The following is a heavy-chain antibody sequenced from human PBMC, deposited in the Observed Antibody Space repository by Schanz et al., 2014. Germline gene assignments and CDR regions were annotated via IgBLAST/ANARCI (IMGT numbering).Heavy chain of an antibody. V-gene: IGHV3-48*01. Sequence: EVQLVESGGGLIQPGGSLRLSCAASGFGFSSYSFNWVRQAPGKGLEWISYITYNGGTIYYADSVKGRFTISRDNSKNTLYLQMNSLRAEDTAVYYCAKDAENTAMITDYFDYWGQGTLVTVSS. J-gene: IGHJ4*02. D-gene: IGHD5-18*01. CDR3: AKDAENTAMITDYFDY. CDR2: ITYNGGTI. CDR1: GFGFSSYS.